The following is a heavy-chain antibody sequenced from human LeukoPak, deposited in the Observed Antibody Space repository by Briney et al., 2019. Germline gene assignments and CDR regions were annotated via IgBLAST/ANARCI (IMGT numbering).Heavy chain of an antibody. CDR2: TYYRSKWYN. CDR3: ARVWYYYDSSGYLVPRYYFDY. CDR1: GDSVSSNSAA. V-gene: IGHV6-1*01. Sequence: SQTLSLTCAISGDSVSSNSAAWNWIRQSPSGGLEWLGRTYYRSKWYNDYAVSVKSRITVNPDTSKNQFSLQLNSVTPEDTAVYYCARVWYYYDSSGYLVPRYYFDYWGQGTLVTVSS. J-gene: IGHJ4*02. D-gene: IGHD3-22*01.